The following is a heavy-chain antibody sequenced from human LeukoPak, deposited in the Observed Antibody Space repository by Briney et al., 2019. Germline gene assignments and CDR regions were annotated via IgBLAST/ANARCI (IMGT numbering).Heavy chain of an antibody. Sequence: ASVKVSCKASGYTFTGYYIHWVRQAPGQGLEWMGWINPNSGGTKYAQKFQGRVTMTRDTSISTAYMELSSLRPDEAAVYYCARGRLATYYYFDDWGQGTLVTVSS. CDR2: INPNSGGT. CDR1: GYTFTGYY. V-gene: IGHV1-2*02. J-gene: IGHJ4*02. D-gene: IGHD5-12*01. CDR3: ARGRLATYYYFDD.